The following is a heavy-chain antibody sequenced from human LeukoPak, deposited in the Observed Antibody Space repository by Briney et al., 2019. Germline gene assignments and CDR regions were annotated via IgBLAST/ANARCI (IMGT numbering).Heavy chain of an antibody. Sequence: GGSLRLSCAASGFTFSSYAMSWVRQAPGKGLEWVSIISGTGGSTYYADSVKGRFTISRDNSKNTLYLQMNSLRAEDTAVYYCAKAKEDGDYFDYWGQGTLVTVSS. CDR3: AKAKEDGDYFDY. J-gene: IGHJ4*02. CDR2: ISGTGGST. V-gene: IGHV3-23*01. D-gene: IGHD4-17*01. CDR1: GFTFSSYA.